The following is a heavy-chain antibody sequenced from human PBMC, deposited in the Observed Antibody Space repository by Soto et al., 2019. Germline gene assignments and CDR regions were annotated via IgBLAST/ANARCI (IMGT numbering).Heavy chain of an antibody. CDR3: AIGNDAVDTSPQDD. D-gene: IGHD2-2*01. CDR1: GGSISSGGYY. CDR2: IYYSGST. V-gene: IGHV4-31*03. Sequence: PSETLSLTCTVSGGSISSGGYYWSWIRQHPGKGLEWIGYIYYSGSTYYNPSLKSRVTISVDTSKNQFSLKLSSVTAADTAVYYWAIGNDAVDTSPQDDWGQGTMVTVSS. J-gene: IGHJ4*02.